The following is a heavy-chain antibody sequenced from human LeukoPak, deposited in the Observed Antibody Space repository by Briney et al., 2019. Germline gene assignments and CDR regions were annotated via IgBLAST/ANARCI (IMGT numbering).Heavy chain of an antibody. CDR2: INPSGGST. Sequence: ASVKVSCKASGYTFSSYYMHWVRRAPGQGLEWMGIINPSGGSTTYAQKFQGRVTITRDTSASTAYMELSSLRSEDTAVYYCARDRMYYDFWSGYSGDAFDIWGQGTMVIVSS. J-gene: IGHJ3*02. CDR3: ARDRMYYDFWSGYSGDAFDI. CDR1: GYTFSSYY. V-gene: IGHV1-46*01. D-gene: IGHD3-3*01.